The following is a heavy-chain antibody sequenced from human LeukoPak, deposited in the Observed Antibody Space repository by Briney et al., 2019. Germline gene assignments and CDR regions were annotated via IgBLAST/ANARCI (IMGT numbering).Heavy chain of an antibody. D-gene: IGHD2-15*01. Sequence: GGSLRLCCVDSGFTFSNSWMHWVRQAPGKGLEWVANIQQDASTTHYVDSVKGRFTISRDNARKSLYLQMHNLRVDDTAVYFCARDVSATGGLDYWGQGTPVTVSS. J-gene: IGHJ4*02. CDR2: IQQDASTT. CDR1: GFTFSNSW. V-gene: IGHV3-7*01. CDR3: ARDVSATGGLDY.